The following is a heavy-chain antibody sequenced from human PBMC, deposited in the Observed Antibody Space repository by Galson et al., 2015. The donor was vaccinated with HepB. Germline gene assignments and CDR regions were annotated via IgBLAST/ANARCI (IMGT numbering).Heavy chain of an antibody. D-gene: IGHD1-26*01. Sequence: SLRLSCAASGFTFSSYAMHWVRQAPGKGLEWVAVISYDGSNKYYADSVKGRFTISRDNSKNTLYLQMNSLRAEDTAVYYCARGEEWGPLYPPFDYWGQGTLVTVSS. CDR3: ARGEEWGPLYPPFDY. CDR2: ISYDGSNK. J-gene: IGHJ4*02. V-gene: IGHV3-30*04. CDR1: GFTFSSYA.